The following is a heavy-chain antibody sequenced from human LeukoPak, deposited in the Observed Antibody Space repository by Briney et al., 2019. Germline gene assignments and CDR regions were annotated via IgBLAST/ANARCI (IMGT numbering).Heavy chain of an antibody. J-gene: IGHJ4*02. CDR2: ISYDGTNK. D-gene: IGHD6-13*01. CDR3: ARHDFSSWRTKFDY. Sequence: GGSLRLSCAASGFTFSNYAMHWVRQAPGKGLEWVAVISYDGTNKYYADSVKGRFTISRDNSKNTLFLQMNSLRAEDTAVYYCARHDFSSWRTKFDYWGQGILVTVSS. V-gene: IGHV3-30*03. CDR1: GFTFSNYA.